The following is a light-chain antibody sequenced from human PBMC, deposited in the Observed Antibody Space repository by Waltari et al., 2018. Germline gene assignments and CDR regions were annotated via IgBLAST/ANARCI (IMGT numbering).Light chain of an antibody. CDR3: LQTYSTPRT. Sequence: DIQMPQSPSSMSASVGDRVTITCRASQSISRYLNWFQQKPGKAPKLLIYAASSLQSGVPSRFSGSGSGTDFTLTISSLQPEDFATYYCLQTYSTPRTFGQGTKVEIK. V-gene: IGKV1-39*01. J-gene: IGKJ1*01. CDR1: QSISRY. CDR2: AAS.